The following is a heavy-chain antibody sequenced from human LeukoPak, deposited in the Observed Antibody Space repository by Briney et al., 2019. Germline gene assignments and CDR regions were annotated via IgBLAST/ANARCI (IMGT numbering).Heavy chain of an antibody. CDR1: GYTFTSYG. D-gene: IGHD3-22*01. Sequence: VASVKVSCKASGYTFTSYGISWVRQAPGQGLEWMGWISAYNGNTNYAQKLQGRVTMTTDTSTSTAYMELRSLRSDDTAVYYCAGGGYYYDSPYAFDIWGQGTMVTVSS. J-gene: IGHJ3*02. CDR2: ISAYNGNT. V-gene: IGHV1-18*01. CDR3: AGGGYYYDSPYAFDI.